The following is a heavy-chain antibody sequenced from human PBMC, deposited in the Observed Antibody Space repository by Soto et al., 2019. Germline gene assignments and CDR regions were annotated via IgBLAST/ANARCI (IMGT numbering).Heavy chain of an antibody. CDR3: ARASYSSGWAEYFQH. CDR2: IIPILGIA. V-gene: IGHV1-69*02. Sequence: GASVKASCKSSGCTFSSYTISCVRQAPGQGLEWMGRIIPILGIANYAQKFQGRVTITADKSTSTAYMELSSLRSEDTAVYYCARASYSSGWAEYFQHWGQGTLVTVSS. CDR1: GCTFSSYT. D-gene: IGHD6-19*01. J-gene: IGHJ1*01.